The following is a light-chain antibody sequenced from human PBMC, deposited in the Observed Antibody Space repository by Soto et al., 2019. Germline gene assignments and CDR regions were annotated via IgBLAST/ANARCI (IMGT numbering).Light chain of an antibody. CDR3: QSYDTSLRGV. V-gene: IGLV1-40*01. CDR1: SSNIGAGYD. J-gene: IGLJ1*01. Sequence: QSVLTQPPSVSGAPGQRVTISCTGSSSNIGAGYDVHWYQQFPGTAPKLLIYANTNRPSGVPDRFSGSKSGTSASLAITGLQAGDEADYYCQSYDTSLRGVFGTGTKVTVL. CDR2: ANT.